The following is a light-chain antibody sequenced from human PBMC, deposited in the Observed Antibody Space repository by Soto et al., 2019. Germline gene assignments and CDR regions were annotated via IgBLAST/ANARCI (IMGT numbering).Light chain of an antibody. CDR1: QSSSSW. Sequence: DIQMTQSPSTLSASVGDRITITCRSSQSSSSWLAWYKQKPGKAPKLMIYKASSLESGVPSRFSGSGSGTEFTLTVSSLQPDDFATYYGQQYNSYRRTFGQGTKVEIK. V-gene: IGKV1-5*03. J-gene: IGKJ1*01. CDR3: QQYNSYRRT. CDR2: KAS.